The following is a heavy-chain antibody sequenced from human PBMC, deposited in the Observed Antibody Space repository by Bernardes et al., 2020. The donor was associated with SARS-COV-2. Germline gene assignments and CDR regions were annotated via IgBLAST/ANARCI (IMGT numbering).Heavy chain of an antibody. CDR2: IFPPDSRT. V-gene: IGHV5-51*01. J-gene: IGHJ4*02. Sequence: ESLKISCQGSGYIFTDYWIGWVRQMPGKGLEWRGVIFPPDSRTRYSPSFQGQVTISVDKSINTAYLQWSSLKASDTAMYYCARHPSTDKEAAVLDYWGQGTLVTVSS. D-gene: IGHD5-12*01. CDR3: ARHPSTDKEAAVLDY. CDR1: GYIFTDYW.